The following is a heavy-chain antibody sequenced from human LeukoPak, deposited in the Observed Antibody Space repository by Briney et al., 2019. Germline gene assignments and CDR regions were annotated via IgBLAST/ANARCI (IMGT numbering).Heavy chain of an antibody. CDR1: GVSISSYY. D-gene: IGHD2-21*02. V-gene: IGHV4-59*01. CDR3: ARGVTTGLAWFDP. CDR2: ISYSGSS. J-gene: IGHJ5*02. Sequence: SETLSLTCTVSGVSISSYYWSWIRQPPGKGLEWIGCISYSGSSTYNPSLKRRVTISVDTSKNQFSLKVTSVTAADTAVYYCARGVTTGLAWFDPWGQGTLVTVSS.